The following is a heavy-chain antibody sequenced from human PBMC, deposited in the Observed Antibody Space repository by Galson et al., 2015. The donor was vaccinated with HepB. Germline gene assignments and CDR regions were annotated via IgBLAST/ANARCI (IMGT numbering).Heavy chain of an antibody. D-gene: IGHD2-2*01. J-gene: IGHJ3*02. CDR2: INAGNGNT. Sequence: SVKASCKASGYTFTSYAMHWVRQAPGQRLEWMGWINAGNGNTKYSQKFQGRVTITRDTSASTAYMELSSLRSEDTAVYYCASKLGYCSSTSCYPGAFDIWGQGTMVTVSS. V-gene: IGHV1-3*01. CDR1: GYTFTSYA. CDR3: ASKLGYCSSTSCYPGAFDI.